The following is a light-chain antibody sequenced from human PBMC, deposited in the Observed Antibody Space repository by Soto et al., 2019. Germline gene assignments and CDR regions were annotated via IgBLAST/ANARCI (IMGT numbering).Light chain of an antibody. Sequence: DIVMTQSPDSLAVYLGERATINCKSSQTVSHSSNNKKYLAWYQQKPGQPPKLLIYWASTRYSGVPDRFSGSGSGIDFTLTCSSVRAEDVAVYSCQQYYSAPWPFGQGTKVEIK. CDR1: QTVSHSSNNKKY. V-gene: IGKV4-1*01. CDR2: WAS. CDR3: QQYYSAPWP. J-gene: IGKJ1*01.